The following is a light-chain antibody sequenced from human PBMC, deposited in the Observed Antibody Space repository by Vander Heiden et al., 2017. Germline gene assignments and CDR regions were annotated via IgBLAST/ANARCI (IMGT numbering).Light chain of an antibody. Sequence: EVVMTQSPATLSVSPGERATLSCRVSQSVSSDLAWYQQKPGQAPSLRIYGASTRASGIPARFSGSRSGTECTLTISSLQSEDFAIYYCQQYFNGPPITFGQGTRLDIK. CDR1: QSVSSD. CDR3: QQYFNGPPIT. V-gene: IGKV3-15*01. J-gene: IGKJ5*01. CDR2: GAS.